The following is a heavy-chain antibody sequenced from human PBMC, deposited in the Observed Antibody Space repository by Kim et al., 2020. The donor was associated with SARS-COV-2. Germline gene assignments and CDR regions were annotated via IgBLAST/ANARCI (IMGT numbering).Heavy chain of an antibody. Sequence: ASVKVSCKASGYTFTGYYMHWVRQAPGQGLEWMGRINPNSGGTNYAQKFQGRVTMTRDTSISTAYMELSRLRSDDTAVYYCARERGGDIVLMVLDVWGQGTTVTVSS. V-gene: IGHV1-2*06. CDR2: INPNSGGT. CDR3: ARERGGDIVLMVLDV. J-gene: IGHJ6*02. D-gene: IGHD2-8*01. CDR1: GYTFTGYY.